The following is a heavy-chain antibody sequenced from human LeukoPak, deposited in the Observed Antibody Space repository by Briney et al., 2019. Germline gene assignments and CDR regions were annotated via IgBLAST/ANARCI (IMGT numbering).Heavy chain of an antibody. Sequence: GGSLRLSCAASGFTFSSNYMTWVRQAPGKGLEWVGDIKKDGREKHYVDSVEGRFTISRDNAKNSLYLQMNSLRAEDTAVYCCARDQIMVRGVIISQPFDYWGQGTLVTVSS. CDR1: GFTFSSNY. V-gene: IGHV3-7*01. CDR3: ARDQIMVRGVIISQPFDY. J-gene: IGHJ4*02. D-gene: IGHD3-10*01. CDR2: IKKDGREK.